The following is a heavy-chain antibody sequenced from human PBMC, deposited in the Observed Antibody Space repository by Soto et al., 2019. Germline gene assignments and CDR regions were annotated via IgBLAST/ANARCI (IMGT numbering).Heavy chain of an antibody. CDR3: ARAQFSDILTADDYGMDV. CDR1: GDTFSSYA. Sequence: SVKVSCKASGDTFSSYAISWVRQAPGQGLEWMGGIIPMFDTANYAQRFQGRVTIIADESTTTVNMEMRGLTYEDTAVYYCARAQFSDILTADDYGMDVWGQGTSVTVS. D-gene: IGHD3-9*01. J-gene: IGHJ6*02. CDR2: IIPMFDTA. V-gene: IGHV1-69*13.